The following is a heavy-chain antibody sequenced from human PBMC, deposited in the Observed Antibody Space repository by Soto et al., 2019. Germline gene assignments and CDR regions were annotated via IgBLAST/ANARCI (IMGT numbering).Heavy chain of an antibody. CDR3: AKDSGTWMATISGQSQIDY. Sequence: GGSLRLSCAASGFTFSSYGMHWVRQAPGKGLEWVAVISYDGSNKYYADSVKGRFTISRDNSKNTLYLQMNSLRAEDTAVYYCAKDSGTWMATISGQSQIDYWGQGTLVTVSS. J-gene: IGHJ4*02. V-gene: IGHV3-30*18. CDR2: ISYDGSNK. D-gene: IGHD5-12*01. CDR1: GFTFSSYG.